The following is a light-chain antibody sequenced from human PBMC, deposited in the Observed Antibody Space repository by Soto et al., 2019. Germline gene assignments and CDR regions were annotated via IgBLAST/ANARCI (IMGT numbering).Light chain of an antibody. J-gene: IGKJ1*01. CDR3: QLYGSSPPT. CDR2: GAS. CDR1: QSVSTNY. Sequence: EIVLTQSPGTLSLSPGERATLSCRASQSVSTNYLAWYQRKPGQAPRLLIYGASSRATDIPNRFSGSGSGTDFTLTITRLKVEDFAVYYCQLYGSSPPTFGQGTKVEIK. V-gene: IGKV3-20*01.